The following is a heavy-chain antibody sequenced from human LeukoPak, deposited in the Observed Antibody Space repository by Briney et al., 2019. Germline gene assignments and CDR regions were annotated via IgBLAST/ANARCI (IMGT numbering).Heavy chain of an antibody. CDR1: GGSISSSRDY. CDR2: IYYSGST. V-gene: IGHV4-39*01. D-gene: IGHD5-24*01. Sequence: PSETLSLTCIVSGGSISSSRDYWAWIRQPPGKGLEWIANIYYSGSTYYSPSLKSRVTISVDTSKNQFSLKLSSVTAADTAVFYCARHSGHNYYFDYWGQGTLVIVSP. CDR3: ARHSGHNYYFDY. J-gene: IGHJ4*02.